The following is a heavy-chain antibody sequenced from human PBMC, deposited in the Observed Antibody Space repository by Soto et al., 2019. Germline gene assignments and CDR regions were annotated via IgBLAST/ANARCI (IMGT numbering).Heavy chain of an antibody. Sequence: PSETLSLTCAVYVGSFSDYYWTWIRQSPGKGLEWIGEINHSGITNYNPSLKSRVTVSVDTSKNQFSLKLTSVTAADTAVYYCAREVTTLSRWGDGYYYHMDVWGKGTPVTVSS. CDR3: AREVTTLSRWGDGYYYHMDV. CDR1: VGSFSDYY. V-gene: IGHV4-34*01. D-gene: IGHD4-17*01. J-gene: IGHJ6*03. CDR2: INHSGIT.